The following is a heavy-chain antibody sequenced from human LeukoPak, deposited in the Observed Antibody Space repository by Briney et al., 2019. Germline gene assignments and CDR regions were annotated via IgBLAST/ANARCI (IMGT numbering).Heavy chain of an antibody. CDR1: GFTFSSYS. CDR2: IISSSSYI. D-gene: IGHD3-10*01. CDR3: ARESLGSNDAFDI. V-gene: IGHV3-21*01. Sequence: GGSLRLSCAASGFTFSSYSMDWVRQAPGKGLEWVSSIISSSSYIYYADSVKGRFTISRDNAKNSLYLQMDSLRAEDTAVYYCARESLGSNDAFDIWGQGTMVTVSS. J-gene: IGHJ3*02.